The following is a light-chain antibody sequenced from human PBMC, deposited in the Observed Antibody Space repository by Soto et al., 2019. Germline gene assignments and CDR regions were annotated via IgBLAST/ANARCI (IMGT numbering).Light chain of an antibody. CDR3: QQSYSTPVFT. V-gene: IGKV1-39*01. CDR1: QSISSY. J-gene: IGKJ3*01. CDR2: AAS. Sequence: DIQMTQSPSSLSASVGDRVTITCRASQSISSYLNWYQQKPGKAPKLLIYAASSLQSGVPSRFSGSASGIDFNLTISSLQPEDFATYYCQQSYSTPVFTFGPGNKVDIK.